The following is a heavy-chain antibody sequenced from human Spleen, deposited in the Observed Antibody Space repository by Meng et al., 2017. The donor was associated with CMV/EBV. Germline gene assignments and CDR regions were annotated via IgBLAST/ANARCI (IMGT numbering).Heavy chain of an antibody. CDR3: ANDFWSDYTSD. D-gene: IGHD3-3*01. CDR2: IQDNGNGE. J-gene: IGHJ4*01. CDR1: GFTFSSHG. Sequence: GESLKISCAASGFTFSSHGMHWVRQAPGKGLEWVAYIQDNGNGEQYADSVEGRFTISRDNSKNTLFLQMNSLRGEDSAVYYCANDFWSDYTSDWGQGTVVTVSS. V-gene: IGHV3-30*02.